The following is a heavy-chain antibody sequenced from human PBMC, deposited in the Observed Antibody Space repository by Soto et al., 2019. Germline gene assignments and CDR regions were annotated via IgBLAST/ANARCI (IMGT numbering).Heavy chain of an antibody. V-gene: IGHV5-51*01. CDR3: ARHNGDYFYYYYYMDV. CDR2: IYPGDSDT. CDR1: GYSFTSYW. Sequence: PGESLKISCKGSGYSFTSYWIGWVRQMPGKGLEWMGIIYPGDSDTRYSPSFQGQVTISADKSISTAYLQWSSLKASDTAMYYCARHNGDYFYYYYYMDVWGKGTTVTVSS. D-gene: IGHD4-17*01. J-gene: IGHJ6*03.